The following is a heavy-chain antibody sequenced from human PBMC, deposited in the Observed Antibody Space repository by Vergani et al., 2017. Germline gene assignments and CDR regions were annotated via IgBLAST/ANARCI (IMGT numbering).Heavy chain of an antibody. Sequence: EVQLVQSGAEVKKPGATVKISCKVSGYTFTDYYMHWVQQAPGKGLEWMGLVDPEDGETIYAEKFQGRVTITADTSTDTAYMELSSLKASDTAMYYCARGSDNYYGSGRKRYNWFDPWGQGTLVTVSS. CDR1: GYTFTDYY. J-gene: IGHJ5*02. CDR3: ARGSDNYYGSGRKRYNWFDP. V-gene: IGHV1-69-2*01. CDR2: VDPEDGET. D-gene: IGHD3-10*01.